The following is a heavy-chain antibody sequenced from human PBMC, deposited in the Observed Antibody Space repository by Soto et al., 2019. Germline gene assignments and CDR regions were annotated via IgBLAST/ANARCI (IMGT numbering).Heavy chain of an antibody. CDR2: IYYSGST. J-gene: IGHJ1*01. CDR3: ARDPYGDRFQH. CDR1: GGSISSYY. V-gene: IGHV4-59*01. D-gene: IGHD4-17*01. Sequence: SETLSLTCTVSGGSISSYYWSWIRQPPGKGLEWIGYIYYSGSTNYNPSLKSRVTISVDTSKNQFSLKLSSVTAADTAVYYCARDPYGDRFQHWGQGTLVTVSS.